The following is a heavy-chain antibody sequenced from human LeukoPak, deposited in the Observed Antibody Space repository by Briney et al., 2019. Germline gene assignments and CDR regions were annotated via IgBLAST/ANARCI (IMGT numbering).Heavy chain of an antibody. CDR3: ARAFTGYCSSTSCFHPYWFDP. Sequence: PSQTLSLTCTVSGGSISSGSYYWNWIRQPAGKGLEWIGRIYTSGSTNYNPSLKSRVTISVDTSKNQFSLKLSSVTAADTAVYYCARAFTGYCSSTSCFHPYWFDPWGQGTLVTVSS. D-gene: IGHD2-2*01. CDR2: IYTSGST. J-gene: IGHJ5*02. CDR1: GGSISSGSYY. V-gene: IGHV4-61*02.